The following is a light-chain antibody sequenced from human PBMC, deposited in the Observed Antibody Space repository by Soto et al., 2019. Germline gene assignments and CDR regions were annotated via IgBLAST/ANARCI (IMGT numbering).Light chain of an antibody. CDR3: CSYGGSRAV. Sequence: QSALTQPASVSGSPGQSITISCTGTSSDVGSHNLVSWYQQHPGQAPKLMIYEVTKRPLGVSTRFSASKSGNTASPTISVLQAEDEADYYCCSYGGSRAVFGGGTQLTVL. CDR2: EVT. V-gene: IGLV2-23*02. CDR1: SSDVGSHNL. J-gene: IGLJ7*01.